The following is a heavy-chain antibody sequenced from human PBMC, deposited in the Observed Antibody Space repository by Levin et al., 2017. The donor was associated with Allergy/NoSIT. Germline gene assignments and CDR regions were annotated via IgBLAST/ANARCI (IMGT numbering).Heavy chain of an antibody. J-gene: IGHJ4*02. Sequence: GSLRLSCTVSGGSISSYYWSWIRQPPGKGLEWIGYIYYSGSTNYNPSLKSRVTISVDTSKNQFSLKLSSVTAADTAVYYCARESGSGNNDYWGQGTLVTVSS. V-gene: IGHV4-59*01. D-gene: IGHD2-15*01. CDR3: ARESGSGNNDY. CDR2: IYYSGST. CDR1: GGSISSYY.